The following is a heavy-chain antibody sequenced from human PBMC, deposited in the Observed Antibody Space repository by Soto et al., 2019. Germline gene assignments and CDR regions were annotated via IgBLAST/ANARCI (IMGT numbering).Heavy chain of an antibody. CDR2: IYYSGST. CDR3: AREGITGTPFDY. CDR1: GGSISSGGYY. Sequence: PSETLSLTCTVSGGSISSGGYYWSWIRQHPGKGLEWIGYIYYSGSTYYNPSLKSRVTISVDTSKNQFSLKLSSVTAADTAVYYCAREGITGTPFDYWGQGTLVTFSS. V-gene: IGHV4-31*03. D-gene: IGHD1-20*01. J-gene: IGHJ4*02.